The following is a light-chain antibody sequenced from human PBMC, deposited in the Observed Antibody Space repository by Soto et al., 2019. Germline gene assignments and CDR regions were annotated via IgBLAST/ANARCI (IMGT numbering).Light chain of an antibody. CDR3: SSYTTSSTLV. CDR2: EFS. CDR1: NSDVGTYNY. Sequence: QSALTQPASVSGSPGQSSTISCTGTNSDVGTYNYVSWYQQHPGKAPKFVVYEFSDRPSAVSDRFSGSKSGNTASLTISGLQAEDEADYYCSSYTTSSTLVFGGGTKLTVL. J-gene: IGLJ2*01. V-gene: IGLV2-14*01.